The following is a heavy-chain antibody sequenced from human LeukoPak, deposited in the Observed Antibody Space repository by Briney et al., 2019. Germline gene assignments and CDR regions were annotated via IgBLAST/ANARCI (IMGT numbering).Heavy chain of an antibody. CDR2: ISSSSSTM. CDR1: GFTFSSYW. V-gene: IGHV3-48*01. J-gene: IGHJ3*02. CDR3: VRDHHRRLYDSQARDTFDI. Sequence: GGSLRLSCAASGFTFSSYWMSWVRQAPGKGLEWVSYISSSSSTMYYAASVKGRFSISRDNAQNSLYLQMNSLRAEDTAVYYCVRDHHRRLYDSQARDTFDIWGQGTMVTVSS. D-gene: IGHD3-22*01.